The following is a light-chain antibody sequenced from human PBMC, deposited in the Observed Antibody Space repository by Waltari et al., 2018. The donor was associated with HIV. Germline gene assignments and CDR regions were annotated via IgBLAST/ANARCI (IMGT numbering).Light chain of an antibody. CDR2: RNN. J-gene: IGLJ3*02. CDR3: AAWDDSLSGWV. V-gene: IGLV1-47*01. Sequence: SVLTQPTSSSRPPWPRFTLPYSVPRTNTRLNYVYLYQQLPGTAPKLLIYRNNQRPSGVPDRFSGSKAGTSASLAISGLRSEDEADYYCAAWDDSLSGWVFGGGTKLTVL. CDR1: RTNTRLNY.